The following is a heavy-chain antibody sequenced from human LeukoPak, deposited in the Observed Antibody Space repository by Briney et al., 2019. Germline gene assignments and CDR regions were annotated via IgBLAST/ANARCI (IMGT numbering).Heavy chain of an antibody. CDR1: GYTFTSYY. V-gene: IGHV1-2*02. CDR2: INPNSGGT. J-gene: IGHJ4*02. D-gene: IGHD6-19*01. Sequence: ASVKVSCKASGYTFTSYYMHWVRQAPGQGLEWMGWINPNSGGTNYAQKFQGRVTMTRDTSISTAYMELSRLRSDDTAVYYCAKRGSSGWYFDYWGQGTLVTVSS. CDR3: AKRGSSGWYFDY.